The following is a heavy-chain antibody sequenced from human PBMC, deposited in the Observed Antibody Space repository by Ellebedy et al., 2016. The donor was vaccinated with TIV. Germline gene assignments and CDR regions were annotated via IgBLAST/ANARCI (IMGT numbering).Heavy chain of an antibody. Sequence: GGSLRLSCAASGFTVSSNYMSWVRQAPGKGLEWVGRIKSKTDGGTTDYAAPVKGRFTISRDDSKNTLYLQMNSLKTEDTAVYYCTTDLGVVGATFFDYWGQGTLVTVSS. CDR3: TTDLGVVGATFFDY. CDR2: IKSKTDGGTT. V-gene: IGHV3-15*01. J-gene: IGHJ4*02. CDR1: GFTVSSNY. D-gene: IGHD1-26*01.